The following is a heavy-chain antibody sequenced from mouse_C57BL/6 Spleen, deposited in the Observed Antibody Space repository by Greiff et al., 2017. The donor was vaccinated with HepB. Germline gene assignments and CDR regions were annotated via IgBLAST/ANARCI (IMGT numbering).Heavy chain of an antibody. Sequence: QVQLQQPGAELVKPGASVKLSCKASGYTFTSYWMHWVKQRPGRGLEWIGRVDPNSGGTKYNEKFKSKATLTVDKPSSTADMQLSSLTSGDSAVYYCASQDYDDAMDYWGQGTSVTVSS. CDR3: ASQDYDDAMDY. D-gene: IGHD2-4*01. CDR2: VDPNSGGT. J-gene: IGHJ4*01. CDR1: GYTFTSYW. V-gene: IGHV1-72*01.